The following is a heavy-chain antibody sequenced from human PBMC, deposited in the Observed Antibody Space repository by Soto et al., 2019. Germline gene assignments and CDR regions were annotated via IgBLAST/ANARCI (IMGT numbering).Heavy chain of an antibody. D-gene: IGHD3-10*01. J-gene: IGHJ4*02. CDR2: ISGSGGST. CDR3: AKRVDYYGSGSYYNPNLIFDY. V-gene: IGHV3-23*01. CDR1: GFTFSSYA. Sequence: GGSLRLSCAASGFTFSSYAMSWVRQAPGKGLEWVSAISGSGGSTYYADSVKGRFTISRDNSENTLYLQMNSLRAEDTAVYYCAKRVDYYGSGSYYNPNLIFDYWGQGTLVTVSS.